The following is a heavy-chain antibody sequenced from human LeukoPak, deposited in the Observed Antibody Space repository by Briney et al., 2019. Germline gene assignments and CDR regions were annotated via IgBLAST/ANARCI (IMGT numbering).Heavy chain of an antibody. CDR1: GGSFSGYY. D-gene: IGHD6-13*01. J-gene: IGHJ4*02. CDR3: ARAEGTTGIAAAGTFDY. V-gene: IGHV4-34*01. CDR2: FNHSGST. Sequence: SETLSLTCAVYGGSFSGYYWSWIRQPAGKGLLWIGEFNHSGSTNYNPYLKSRVTISVDTSKKQFSLKLSSVTAADTAVYYCARAEGTTGIAAAGTFDYWGQGTLVTVSS.